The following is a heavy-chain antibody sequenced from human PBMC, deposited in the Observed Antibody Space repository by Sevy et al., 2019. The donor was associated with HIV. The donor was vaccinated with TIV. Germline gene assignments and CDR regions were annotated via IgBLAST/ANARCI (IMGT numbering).Heavy chain of an antibody. Sequence: GGSLRLSCAASGFTFDDYAMHWVRQAPGKGLEWVSSISWNSGSIGYADSVKGRFTISRENAKNSLYLQMNSLRAEDTALYYCAKEGCTGGRCYGFDYWGQGTLVTVSS. CDR1: GFTFDDYA. D-gene: IGHD2-15*01. V-gene: IGHV3-9*01. CDR2: ISWNSGSI. J-gene: IGHJ4*02. CDR3: AKEGCTGGRCYGFDY.